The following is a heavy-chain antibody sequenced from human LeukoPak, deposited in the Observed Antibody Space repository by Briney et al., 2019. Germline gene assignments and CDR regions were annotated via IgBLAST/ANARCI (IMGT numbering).Heavy chain of an antibody. CDR3: ARDKGPYWYFDL. Sequence: KPSAPLSLTCAVSDGSISSYYWNWIRQPPGKGLEWIGNIYNSGSTDYNPSLKSRVTISVNLSKKQISLKLTSVTAADTALYYCARDKGPYWYFDLWGRGTLVTVSS. CDR1: DGSISSYY. V-gene: IGHV4-59*01. J-gene: IGHJ2*01. CDR2: IYNSGST.